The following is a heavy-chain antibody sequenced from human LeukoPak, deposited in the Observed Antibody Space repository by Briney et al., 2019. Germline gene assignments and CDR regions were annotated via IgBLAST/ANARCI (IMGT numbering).Heavy chain of an antibody. CDR1: GGTFSSYA. Sequence: GASVKVSCKASGGTFSSYAISWVRQAPGQGLEWMGGIIPIFGTANYAQKFQGRVTITRNTSISTAYMELSSLRSEDTAVYYCARGDRFTTSRGKKYYYYMDVWGKGTTVTVSS. D-gene: IGHD1-1*01. J-gene: IGHJ6*03. V-gene: IGHV1-69*05. CDR3: ARGDRFTTSRGKKYYYYMDV. CDR2: IIPIFGTA.